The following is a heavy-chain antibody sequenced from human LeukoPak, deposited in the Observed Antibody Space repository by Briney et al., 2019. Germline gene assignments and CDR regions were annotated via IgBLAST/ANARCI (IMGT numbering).Heavy chain of an antibody. CDR2: ISSRSTYI. V-gene: IGHV3-21*01. CDR1: RFTFSTYS. D-gene: IGHD6-13*01. CDR3: ASGGPLDRRYLVPFDP. J-gene: IGHJ5*02. Sequence: PGGSLRLSCAASRFTFSTYSMNWVRQAPGKGLEWVSSISSRSTYIYYADSVKGRFTISRDNAKNSLYLQMNSLRAEDTAVYYCASGGPLDRRYLVPFDPWGQGTLVTVSS.